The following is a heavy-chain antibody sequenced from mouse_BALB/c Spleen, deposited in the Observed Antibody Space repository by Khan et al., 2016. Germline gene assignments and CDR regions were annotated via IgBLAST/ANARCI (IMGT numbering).Heavy chain of an antibody. J-gene: IGHJ3*01. Sequence: VQLQESGAELMKPGASVKISCKATGYTFSTYWIEWVKQRPGHGLEWIGEILPGSGSTKYNEKFKGKATFTADTYSNTAYMQLSSLTSEDSAVYYCARRRDYGTSPAWFAYWGQGTLVTVSA. CDR2: ILPGSGST. V-gene: IGHV1-9*01. CDR1: GYTFSTYW. CDR3: ARRRDYGTSPAWFAY. D-gene: IGHD1-1*01.